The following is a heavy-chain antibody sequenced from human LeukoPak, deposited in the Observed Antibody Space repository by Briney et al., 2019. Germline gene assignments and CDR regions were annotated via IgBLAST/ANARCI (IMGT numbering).Heavy chain of an antibody. D-gene: IGHD1-1*01. V-gene: IGHV3-21*01. CDR1: GFTFNTYS. CDR2: ISRASESI. CDR3: ARGATDTTRWFGP. J-gene: IGHJ5*02. Sequence: PGGSLRLSCAASGFTFNTYSMSWVRQAPGKGLEWVSIISRASESIFYADTVKGRFPISRDNAKNSLYLQMNDLRAEDTAAYYCARGATDTTRWFGPWGQGTLVTVSS.